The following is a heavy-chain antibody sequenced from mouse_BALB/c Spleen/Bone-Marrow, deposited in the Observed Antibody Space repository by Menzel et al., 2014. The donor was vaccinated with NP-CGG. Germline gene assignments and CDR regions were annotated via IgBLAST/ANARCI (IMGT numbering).Heavy chain of an antibody. V-gene: IGHV14-3*02. Sequence: VQLQQSGAELVKPGASVKLSCTASGFNIKDTYMHWVKQRPEQGLEWIGRIDPANGNTKYDPKFQGKATITADTSSNTAYLQLSSLTSEDTAGYYCAAYYRYLAWFAYGGQGTLVTVSA. J-gene: IGHJ3*01. CDR3: AAYYRYLAWFAY. D-gene: IGHD2-14*01. CDR2: IDPANGNT. CDR1: GFNIKDTY.